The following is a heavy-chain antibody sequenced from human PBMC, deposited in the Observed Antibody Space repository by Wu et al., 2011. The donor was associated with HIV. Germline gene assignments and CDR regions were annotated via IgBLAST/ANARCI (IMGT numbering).Heavy chain of an antibody. CDR3: ARAPNPGRYFDL. Sequence: QVQLVQSGAEVKKPGSSVKVSCKASGGTFSSYAISWVRQAPGQGLEWMGRIIPFFGTTNYAQKFQGRVTITADKSTRTAYMELSSLRSEDTAMYYCARAPNPGRYFDLWGRGTLVTVSS. CDR1: GGTFSSYA. J-gene: IGHJ2*01. V-gene: IGHV1-69*14. D-gene: IGHD2-8*01. CDR2: IIPFFGTT.